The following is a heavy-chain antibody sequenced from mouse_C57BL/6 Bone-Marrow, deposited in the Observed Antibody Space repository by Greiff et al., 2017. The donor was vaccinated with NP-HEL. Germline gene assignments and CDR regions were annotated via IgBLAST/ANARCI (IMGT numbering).Heavy chain of an antibody. CDR3: ARDYGSSLDY. Sequence: EVQLQQSGPELVQPGASVKLSCKASGYTFTDYYMNWVKQSPGKSLEWIGDINPNNSGTSYNQTFKGKATLTVDKSSSTAYMELRSLKSEDSAVYYCARDYGSSLDYGGQGTTLTVSS. CDR2: INPNNSGT. CDR1: GYTFTDYY. V-gene: IGHV1-26*01. J-gene: IGHJ2*01. D-gene: IGHD1-1*01.